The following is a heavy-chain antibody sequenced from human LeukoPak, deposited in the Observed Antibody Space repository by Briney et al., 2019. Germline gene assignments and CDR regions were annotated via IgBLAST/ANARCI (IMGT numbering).Heavy chain of an antibody. D-gene: IGHD3-22*01. CDR1: GFTFSNFP. Sequence: GGSLRLSCSASGFTFSNFPMHWVRQAPGKGLEYVSAVSSDGGSTYYADSVRGRFTISRDNSKNTLSLQMGSLRAEDTAVYYCVKAILFGIVSYYADWGQGTLVTVSS. CDR3: VKAILFGIVSYYAD. V-gene: IGHV3-64D*09. J-gene: IGHJ4*02. CDR2: VSSDGGST.